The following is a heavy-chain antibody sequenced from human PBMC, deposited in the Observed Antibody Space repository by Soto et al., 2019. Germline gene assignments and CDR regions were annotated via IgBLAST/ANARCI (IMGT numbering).Heavy chain of an antibody. CDR1: GGSISSGGYY. CDR2: INHSGST. V-gene: IGHV4-31*03. CDR3: ARGRSIAARPATFDP. J-gene: IGHJ5*02. Sequence: SESLSLTCTVSGGSISSGGYYWSWIRQHPGKGLEWIGEINHSGSTNYNPSLKSRVTISVDTSKNQFSLKLSSVTAADTAVYYCARGRSIAARPATFDPWGQGTLVTVSS. D-gene: IGHD6-6*01.